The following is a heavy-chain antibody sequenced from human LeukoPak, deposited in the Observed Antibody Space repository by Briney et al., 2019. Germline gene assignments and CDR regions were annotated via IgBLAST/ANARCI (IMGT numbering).Heavy chain of an antibody. CDR1: GYTSTNSY. Sequence: GASVKVSCKASGYTSTNSYIHWVRQAPGQVLEWMGLINPDGGSTNYAQNFQGRVTLTRDTSTSTVYMELSSLRSEDTAIYYCARIRDGYNDAYDIWGQGTVVTVPS. D-gene: IGHD5-24*01. CDR3: ARIRDGYNDAYDI. V-gene: IGHV1-46*01. CDR2: INPDGGST. J-gene: IGHJ3*02.